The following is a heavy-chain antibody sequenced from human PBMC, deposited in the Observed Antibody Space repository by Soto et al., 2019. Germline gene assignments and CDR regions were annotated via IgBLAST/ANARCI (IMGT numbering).Heavy chain of an antibody. CDR1: GFTFSSYG. CDR2: ISSSSSTI. D-gene: IGHD6-19*01. Sequence: EVQLVESGGGLVQPGGSLRHSCTASGFTFSSYGMNWVRQAPGKGLEWVSSISSSSSTIYYADSVRGRFTISRDNAKNSLYLQMNSLRDEDTAVYYCAREISVAGAHFDYWGQGTLVTVSS. CDR3: AREISVAGAHFDY. J-gene: IGHJ4*02. V-gene: IGHV3-48*02.